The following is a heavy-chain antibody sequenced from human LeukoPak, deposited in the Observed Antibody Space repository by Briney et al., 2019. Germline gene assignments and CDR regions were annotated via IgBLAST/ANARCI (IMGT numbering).Heavy chain of an antibody. J-gene: IGHJ4*02. CDR1: GGSFSGYY. Sequence: SETLSLTCAVYGGSFSGYYWSWIRQPPGKGLEWIGEINHSGSTNYNPSLKSRVTISVDTSKNQFSLKLSSVTAADTAVYYCATIAAAGHFYYWGQGTLVTVSS. CDR3: ATIAAAGHFYY. V-gene: IGHV4-34*01. D-gene: IGHD6-13*01. CDR2: INHSGST.